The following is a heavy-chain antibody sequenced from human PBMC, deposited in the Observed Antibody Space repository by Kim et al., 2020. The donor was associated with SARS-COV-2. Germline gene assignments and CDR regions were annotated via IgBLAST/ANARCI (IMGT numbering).Heavy chain of an antibody. CDR3: ASLGYSSGWGYFDY. J-gene: IGHJ4*02. D-gene: IGHD6-19*01. Sequence: SPSLKSRITISVDTSKNQFSLKLSSVTAADTAVYYCASLGYSSGWGYFDYWGQGTLVTVSS. V-gene: IGHV4-39*07.